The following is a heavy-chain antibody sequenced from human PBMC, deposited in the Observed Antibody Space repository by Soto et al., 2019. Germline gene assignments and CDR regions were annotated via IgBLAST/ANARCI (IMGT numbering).Heavy chain of an antibody. J-gene: IGHJ4*02. CDR1: GGTFSSYA. Sequence: QVQLVQSGAEVKKPGSSVKVSCKASGGTFSSYAISWVRQAPGQGLEWMGGIIPIFGPANYARKFQGRVTITVDESTTTAYMQLSSLRSEDTAVYYCARGGGWELHYHLFDSWGQGTLVTVSS. CDR3: ARGGGWELHYHLFDS. D-gene: IGHD1-26*01. CDR2: IIPIFGPA. V-gene: IGHV1-69*01.